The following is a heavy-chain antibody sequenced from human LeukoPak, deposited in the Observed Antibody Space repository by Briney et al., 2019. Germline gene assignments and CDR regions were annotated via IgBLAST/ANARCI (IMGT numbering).Heavy chain of an antibody. D-gene: IGHD6-19*01. CDR1: GDTFTVYY. CDR3: ASSSGWPPDAFDI. J-gene: IGHJ3*02. CDR2: INPNSDGT. V-gene: IGHV1-2*02. Sequence: GASVKVSCKASGDTFTVYYMHCVPQAPGQGLEWMGWINPNSDGTNYAQKFQGTVTMTRDTSTSTAYMEMSRLRSDDTAVYYCASSSGWPPDAFDIWGQGTMVTVSS.